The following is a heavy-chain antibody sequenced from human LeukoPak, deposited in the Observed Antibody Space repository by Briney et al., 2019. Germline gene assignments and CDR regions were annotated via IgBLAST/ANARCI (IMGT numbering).Heavy chain of an antibody. D-gene: IGHD3-3*01. V-gene: IGHV3-48*03. Sequence: GGSLRLSCAASGFTFSSYEMNWVRQAPGKGLEWVSYISSSGSTIYYGDSVKGRFTISRDNVKNSLYLQMNSLRAEDTAVYYWAKDFYYDFWSGYYDYWGQGALVTVSS. CDR3: AKDFYYDFWSGYYDY. J-gene: IGHJ4*02. CDR1: GFTFSSYE. CDR2: ISSSGSTI.